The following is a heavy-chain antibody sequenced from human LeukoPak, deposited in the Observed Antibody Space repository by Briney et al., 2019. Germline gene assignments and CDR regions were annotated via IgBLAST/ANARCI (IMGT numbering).Heavy chain of an antibody. D-gene: IGHD6-6*01. CDR2: ISGSGGST. CDR1: GFTVSSNY. V-gene: IGHV3-23*01. CDR3: AKDVDSSSPGY. J-gene: IGHJ4*02. Sequence: QPGGSLRLSCAASGFTVSSNYMSWVRQAPGKGLEWVSAISGSGGSTYYADSVKGRFTISRDNSKNTLYLQMNSLRAEDTAVYYCAKDVDSSSPGYWGQGTLVTVSS.